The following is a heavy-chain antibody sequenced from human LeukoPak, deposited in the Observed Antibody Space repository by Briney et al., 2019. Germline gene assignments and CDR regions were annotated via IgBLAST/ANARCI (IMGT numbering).Heavy chain of an antibody. CDR2: IKQDGSEK. V-gene: IGHV3-7*01. D-gene: IGHD2/OR15-2a*01. J-gene: IGHJ4*02. CDR3: ARDGLGLHVIYDGDYFDY. CDR1: GFTFSSYS. Sequence: PGGSLRLSCAASGFTFSSYSMNWVRQAPGKGLEWVANIKQDGSEKYYVDSVKGRFTISRDNAKNSLYLQMNSLRAEDTAVYYCARDGLGLHVIYDGDYFDYWGQGTLVTVSS.